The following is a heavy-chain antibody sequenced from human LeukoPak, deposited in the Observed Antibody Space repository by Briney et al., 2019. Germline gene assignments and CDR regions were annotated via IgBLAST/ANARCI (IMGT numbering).Heavy chain of an antibody. CDR1: GYSFTSYW. Sequence: GKSLQISCKGSGYSFTSYWIGWVRQMPGKGLEWMGIIYPGDSDTRYSPSFQGQVTISADKSISTAYLQWSSLKASDTAMYYCARRYYYGSGSYYNKYCFDYWGQGTLVTVSS. D-gene: IGHD3-10*01. J-gene: IGHJ4*02. CDR2: IYPGDSDT. V-gene: IGHV5-51*01. CDR3: ARRYYYGSGSYYNKYCFDY.